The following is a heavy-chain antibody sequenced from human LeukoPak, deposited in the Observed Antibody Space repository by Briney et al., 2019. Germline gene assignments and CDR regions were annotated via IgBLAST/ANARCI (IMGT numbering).Heavy chain of an antibody. J-gene: IGHJ4*02. D-gene: IGHD6-19*01. CDR1: GFTVSSNY. CDR2: IYSGGST. V-gene: IGHV3-53*01. Sequence: GGSLRLSCAASGFTVSSNYMSWVRQAPGKGLEWVSVIYSGGSTYYADSVKGRFTISRDNSKNTLYLQMNSLRAEDAAVYYCARGPGYSSGWHDYWGQGTLVTVSS. CDR3: ARGPGYSSGWHDY.